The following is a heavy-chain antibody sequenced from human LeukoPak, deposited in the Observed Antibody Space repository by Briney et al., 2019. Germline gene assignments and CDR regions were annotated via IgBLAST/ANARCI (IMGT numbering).Heavy chain of an antibody. CDR1: GYTFTGYY. CDR3: ARVPWFGDAGAFDI. D-gene: IGHD3-10*01. V-gene: IGHV1-2*02. CDR2: INPNRGGT. Sequence: ASVTVSCKASGYTFTGYYMHWVRQAPGQGLDWMGWINPNRGGTNYAQKFQGRVTMTRDTSISTAYMELSRLRSDDTAVYYCARVPWFGDAGAFDIWGQGTMVTVSS. J-gene: IGHJ3*02.